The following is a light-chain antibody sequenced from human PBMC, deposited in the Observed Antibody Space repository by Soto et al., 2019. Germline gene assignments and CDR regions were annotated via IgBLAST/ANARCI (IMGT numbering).Light chain of an antibody. CDR3: QPYGSSPT. J-gene: IGKJ1*01. Sequence: EIVLTQSPGTLSLSPGERATLSCRASQSVSSSYLAWYQQKPGQAPRLLIYGASSRATGIPDRFSGSGSGREFTITISRLEPEDFAVYYCQPYGSSPTFGQGTKVEIK. V-gene: IGKV3-20*01. CDR2: GAS. CDR1: QSVSSSY.